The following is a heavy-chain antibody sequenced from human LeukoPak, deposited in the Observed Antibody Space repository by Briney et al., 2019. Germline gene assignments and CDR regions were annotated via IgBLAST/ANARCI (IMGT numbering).Heavy chain of an antibody. D-gene: IGHD3-22*01. Sequence: GGSLRLSCAASGFTFYSYGMHWVRQAPGKGLEWVALISYNGRNNYYADSVKGRFTISRDNSKNTLYLQMNSLRAEDTAVYYCAKYLTYYYDSSGYARSLFFDYWGQGTLVTVSS. J-gene: IGHJ4*02. CDR3: AKYLTYYYDSSGYARSLFFDY. CDR2: ISYNGRNN. CDR1: GFTFYSYG. V-gene: IGHV3-30*18.